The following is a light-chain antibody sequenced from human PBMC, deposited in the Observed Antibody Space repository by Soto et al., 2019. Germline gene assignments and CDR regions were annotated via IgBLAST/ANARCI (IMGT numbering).Light chain of an antibody. CDR1: QSVSSY. CDR2: DAS. V-gene: IGKV3-11*01. CDR3: QQRSNWPVT. Sequence: EIVLTQSPATLSLSPGERATLSCRASQSVSSYLAWYQQKPGQAPRLLIYDASNRATGIPARFSGSGSGTDLTLTICSLEPEDFAVYYCQQRSNWPVTFGQGTRVEIK. J-gene: IGKJ1*01.